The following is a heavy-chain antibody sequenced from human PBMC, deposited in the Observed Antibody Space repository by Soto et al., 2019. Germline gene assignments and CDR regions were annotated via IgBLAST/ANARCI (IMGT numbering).Heavy chain of an antibody. J-gene: IGHJ4*02. CDR3: ARMDQYYFDY. CDR2: ISYDGSNK. V-gene: IGHV3-30-3*01. CDR1: GFTFSSYA. D-gene: IGHD2-2*01. Sequence: PGGSLRLSCVASGFTFSSYAMHWVRQAPGKGLEWVAVISYDGSNKYYADSVKGRFTISRDNSKNTLYLQMNSLRAEDTAVYYCARMDQYYFDYWGQGTLVTVSS.